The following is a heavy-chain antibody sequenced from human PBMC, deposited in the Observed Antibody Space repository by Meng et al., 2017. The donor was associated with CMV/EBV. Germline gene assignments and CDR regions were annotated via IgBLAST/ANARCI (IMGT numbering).Heavy chain of an antibody. J-gene: IGHJ4*02. Sequence: KASGGTFSRYAISWVRQAPGQGLEWMGGIIPIFGTANYAQKFQGRVTITTDESTSTAYMELSSLRSEDTAVYYCASSIAARPRPFDYWGQGTLVTVSS. V-gene: IGHV1-69*05. CDR2: IIPIFGTA. D-gene: IGHD6-6*01. CDR1: GGTFSRYA. CDR3: ASSIAARPRPFDY.